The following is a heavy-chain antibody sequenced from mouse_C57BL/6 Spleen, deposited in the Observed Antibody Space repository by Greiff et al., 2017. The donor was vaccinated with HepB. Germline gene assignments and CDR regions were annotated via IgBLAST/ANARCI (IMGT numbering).Heavy chain of an antibody. CDR1: GYAFSSSW. Sequence: VQLQQSGPELVKPGASVKISCKASGYAFSSSWMNWVKQRPGKGLEWIGRIYPGDGDTNYNGKFKGKATLTADKSSSTAYMQLSSLTSEDSAVYFCARFSNYDFAYWGQGTLVTVSA. CDR2: IYPGDGDT. CDR3: ARFSNYDFAY. J-gene: IGHJ3*01. D-gene: IGHD2-5*01. V-gene: IGHV1-82*01.